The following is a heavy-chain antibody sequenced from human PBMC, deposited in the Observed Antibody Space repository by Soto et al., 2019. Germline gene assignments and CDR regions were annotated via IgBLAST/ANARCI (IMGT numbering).Heavy chain of an antibody. V-gene: IGHV3-48*04. Sequence: GGSLRLSCAASGFTFSTYSMNWVRQGTGKGLEWVSYISSGSATIYYADSVKGRFTISRDNAKNTLYLQMNSLRAEDTAVYYCARGSAGGSWGYWGQGTLVTVSS. CDR3: ARGSAGGSWGY. D-gene: IGHD3-16*01. J-gene: IGHJ4*02. CDR1: GFTFSTYS. CDR2: ISSGSATI.